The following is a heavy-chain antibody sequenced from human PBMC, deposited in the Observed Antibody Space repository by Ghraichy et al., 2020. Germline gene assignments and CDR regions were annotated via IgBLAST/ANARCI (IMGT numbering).Heavy chain of an antibody. D-gene: IGHD5-24*01. CDR1: GFTFSTYA. Sequence: RGSLRLSCAASGFTFSTYAIHWVRQAPGKGLEWVAVVSYDGNNKYYAESVQGRFTISRDNSKNTLFLQMNSLRADDTAVYYCVRDVAWLQLWSPYYFDSWGQGTLVTISS. CDR3: VRDVAWLQLWSPYYFDS. J-gene: IGHJ4*02. CDR2: VSYDGNNK. V-gene: IGHV3-30-3*01.